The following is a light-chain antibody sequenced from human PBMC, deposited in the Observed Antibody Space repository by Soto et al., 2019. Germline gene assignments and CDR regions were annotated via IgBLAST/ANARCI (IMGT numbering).Light chain of an antibody. CDR1: QSLSDY. V-gene: IGKV3-20*01. J-gene: IGKJ4*01. CDR2: DAS. CDR3: QQYNMWPLT. Sequence: EIVLTLSPGTLSLSPGERGPLYCRASQSLSDYLAWYQQKPGQAPRLLIYDASSRATGIPDRFGGSGSGTDFTLTISRLEPEDFAVYYCQQYNMWPLTFGGGTKVDIK.